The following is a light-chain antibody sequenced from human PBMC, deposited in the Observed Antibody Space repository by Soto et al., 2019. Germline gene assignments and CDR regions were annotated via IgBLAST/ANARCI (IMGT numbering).Light chain of an antibody. Sequence: DIQMTQSPSSVSASVGDRVTITCRASQAIDSWLAWYQQKPGEAPKLLIFTGSLFHSGVPPRFSGSGSGTDYTLTMSSLQHEEFTPKYNQQTISCPQRFGQGGKGDIK. CDR2: TGS. CDR3: QQTISCPQR. V-gene: IGKV1-12*01. J-gene: IGKJ1*01. CDR1: QAIDSW.